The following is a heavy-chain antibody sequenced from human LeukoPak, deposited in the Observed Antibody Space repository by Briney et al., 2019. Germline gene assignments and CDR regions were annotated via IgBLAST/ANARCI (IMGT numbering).Heavy chain of an antibody. CDR1: GFTFSSYG. Sequence: GGSLRLSCAASGFTFSSYGMSWVRQAPGKGLEWVSAISGSGGSTYYADSVKGRFTISRDNSKNTLYLQMNSLKTEDTAVYYCTTAYCSGGSCYWGFDYWGQGTLVTVSS. J-gene: IGHJ4*02. D-gene: IGHD2-15*01. CDR3: TTAYCSGGSCYWGFDY. V-gene: IGHV3-23*01. CDR2: ISGSGGST.